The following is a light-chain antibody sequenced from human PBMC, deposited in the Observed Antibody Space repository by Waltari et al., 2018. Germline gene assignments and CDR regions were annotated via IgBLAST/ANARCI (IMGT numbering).Light chain of an antibody. CDR1: QSISTN. CDR2: GAY. CDR3: QQYNDWPPWT. Sequence: EIVMTQSPASLSLSPGERASISCRASQSISTNLAWYQQIPGQAPRLLIYGAYTRATGIPARFSGSVSGSEFTLTISSLQSEDFGVYYCQQYNDWPPWTFGQGTKVEIK. V-gene: IGKV3-15*01. J-gene: IGKJ1*01.